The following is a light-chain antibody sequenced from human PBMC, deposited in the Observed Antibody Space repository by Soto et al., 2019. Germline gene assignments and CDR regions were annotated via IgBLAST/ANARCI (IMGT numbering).Light chain of an antibody. CDR1: QDISKN. V-gene: IGKV1-33*01. J-gene: IGKJ5*01. CDR3: QQYDNLLPIT. Sequence: IQMTQSPSSLSASVGDRVTITCQASQDISKNLNWYQQKPGKAPKLLIYDASSLQTGVPSRFSGSGSATHFPFTISSLQPEDVATDYCQQYDNLLPITFGQGTRLEIK. CDR2: DAS.